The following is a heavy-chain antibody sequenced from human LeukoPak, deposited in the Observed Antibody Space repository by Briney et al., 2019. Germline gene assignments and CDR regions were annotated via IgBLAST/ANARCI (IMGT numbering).Heavy chain of an antibody. D-gene: IGHD3-16*02. V-gene: IGHV3-23*01. CDR3: AKGNSWGSYRFFDY. CDR1: GFTFNNFA. CDR2: ISGSGGST. Sequence: GGSLRLSCAASGFTFNNFAMSWVRQAPGKGLEWVSAISGSGGSTYYADSVKGRFTISRDNSKNTLYLQMNSLRAEDTALYYCAKGNSWGSYRFFDYWGQGTLVTVSS. J-gene: IGHJ4*02.